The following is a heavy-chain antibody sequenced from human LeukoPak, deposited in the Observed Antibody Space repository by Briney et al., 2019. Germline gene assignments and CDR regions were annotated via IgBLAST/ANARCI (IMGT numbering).Heavy chain of an antibody. CDR3: ARGSSPYDYFDY. CDR1: GFTFDDYA. D-gene: IGHD3-16*01. CDR2: ISWNSGSI. J-gene: IGHJ4*02. Sequence: GRSLRLSCAASGFTFDDYAMHWVRQAPGKGLEWVSGISWNSGSIGYADSVKGRFTISRDNAKNSLYLQMNSLRAEDTAVYYCARGSSPYDYFDYWGQGTLVTVSS. V-gene: IGHV3-9*01.